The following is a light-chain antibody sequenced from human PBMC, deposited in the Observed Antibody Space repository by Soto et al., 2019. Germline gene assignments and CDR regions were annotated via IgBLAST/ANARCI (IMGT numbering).Light chain of an antibody. J-gene: IGKJ5*01. CDR1: QSVSSN. V-gene: IGKV3-20*01. CDR2: DAS. Sequence: EIVVTQSPATLSVSPGERATLSCRASQSVSSNLAWYHQKPGQAPRLLIYDASNRATGIPARFSGSGSGTDFTLTISRLEPEDFAVYYCQQYGSSPPITFGQGTRLEIK. CDR3: QQYGSSPPIT.